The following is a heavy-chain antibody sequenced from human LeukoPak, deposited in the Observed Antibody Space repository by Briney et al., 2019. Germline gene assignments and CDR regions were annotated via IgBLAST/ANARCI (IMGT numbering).Heavy chain of an antibody. CDR3: AKDPRARQWLGPGNYYYYMDV. CDR2: ISYDGSNK. CDR1: GFTFSSYG. Sequence: PGGSLRLSCAASGFTFSSYGMHWVRQAPGKGLEWVAVISYDGSNKYYADSVKGRFTISRDNSKNTLYLQMNSLRAEDTAVYYCAKDPRARQWLGPGNYYYYMDVRGKGTTVTVSS. J-gene: IGHJ6*03. D-gene: IGHD6-19*01. V-gene: IGHV3-30*18.